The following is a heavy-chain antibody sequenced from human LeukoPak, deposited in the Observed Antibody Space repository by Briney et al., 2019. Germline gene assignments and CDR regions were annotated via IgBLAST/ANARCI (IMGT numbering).Heavy chain of an antibody. J-gene: IGHJ4*02. CDR3: ARDGRCGGDCYAS. CDR1: GFSFSSYT. D-gene: IGHD2-21*02. V-gene: IGHV3-21*01. Sequence: GGSLRLSCAASGFSFSSYTMNWVRQAPGKGLEWVSIISSSSSYIYYANSVKGRFTISRDNAKNALYLQMNSLRVEDTAVYYCARDGRCGGDCYASWGQGTLVTVSS. CDR2: ISSSSSYI.